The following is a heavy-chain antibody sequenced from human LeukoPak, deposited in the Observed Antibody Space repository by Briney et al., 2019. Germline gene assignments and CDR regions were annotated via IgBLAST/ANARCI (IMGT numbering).Heavy chain of an antibody. D-gene: IGHD4-17*01. CDR2: IYHSDSDT. Sequence: GESLKIFCSGSGYSFTSYWIGWVRHIPGKGVELMVTIYHSDSDTRYSPSFQGQVTISAEKSISTAYLQWSSLKASDTAMYYCATSYGDYAAFDYWGQGTLVTVSS. CDR1: GYSFTSYW. CDR3: ATSYGDYAAFDY. V-gene: IGHV5-51*01. J-gene: IGHJ4*02.